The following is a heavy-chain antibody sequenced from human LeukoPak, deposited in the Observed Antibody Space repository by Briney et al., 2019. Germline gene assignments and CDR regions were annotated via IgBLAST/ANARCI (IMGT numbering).Heavy chain of an antibody. Sequence: ASVKVSYKASGGTFSSYAISWVRQAPGQGLEWMGGIIPIFGTANYAQKFQGRVTITADEPTSTAYMELSSLRSEDTAVYYCARGIVVVVAATGGTYYYGMDVWGQGTTVTVSS. CDR3: ARGIVVVVAATGGTYYYGMDV. CDR1: GGTFSSYA. J-gene: IGHJ6*02. CDR2: IIPIFGTA. V-gene: IGHV1-69*13. D-gene: IGHD2-15*01.